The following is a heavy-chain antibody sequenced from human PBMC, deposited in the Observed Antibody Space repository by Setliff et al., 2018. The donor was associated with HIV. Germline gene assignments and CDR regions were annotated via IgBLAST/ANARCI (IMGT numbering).Heavy chain of an antibody. CDR3: ARVPYRSAWFSGGHDAFDI. V-gene: IGHV1-18*01. D-gene: IGHD6-19*01. Sequence: ASVKVSCKASGYTFISYGISWVRRAPGQGLEWMGWISAYNGNTNYAQKLQGRVTMTTDTSTSTAYMELRSLRSDDTAVYFCARVPYRSAWFSGGHDAFDIWGQGTMVTVSS. J-gene: IGHJ3*02. CDR2: ISAYNGNT. CDR1: GYTFISYG.